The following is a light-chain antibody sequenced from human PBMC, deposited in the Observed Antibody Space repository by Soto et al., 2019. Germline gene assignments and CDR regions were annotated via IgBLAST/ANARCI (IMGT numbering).Light chain of an antibody. V-gene: IGKV1-5*03. J-gene: IGKJ1*01. CDR1: QSINSW. Sequence: DIQMPQSPSTLSASVGDRVTITCRASQSINSWLAWYQQKPGKAPKLIIYKASSLESGVPSRFSGSGSGTEFTITISSLQPDDLATDYWQQYITYPWTFGQGTKVEIK. CDR3: QQYITYPWT. CDR2: KAS.